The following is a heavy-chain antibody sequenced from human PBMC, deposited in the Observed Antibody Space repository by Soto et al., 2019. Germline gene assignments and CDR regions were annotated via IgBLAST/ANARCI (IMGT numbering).Heavy chain of an antibody. CDR3: AKGEYYDIWPRPDASRF. CDR2: INGSGGNT. V-gene: IGHV3-23*01. Sequence: PGGSLRLSCAASGFTLSSCAMSWVRQAPGKGLKWVSAINGSGGNTYYADSVKGRFTISRDNSKNTLYLQMNSLRAEYRAVYYCAKGEYYDIWPRPDASRFWGRGPMVTGS. CDR1: GFTLSSCA. D-gene: IGHD3-9*01. J-gene: IGHJ3*01.